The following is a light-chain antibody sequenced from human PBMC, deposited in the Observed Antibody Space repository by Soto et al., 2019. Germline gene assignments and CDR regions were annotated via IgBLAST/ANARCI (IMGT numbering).Light chain of an antibody. Sequence: EVVLTQSPATLSVSPGERATLSCRASQTVSRSLAWYQQRPGQAPRLLIYGASTRATGVPGRFSGSGSGTDFTPTISSLQSEDFAVYYCQQYIDWPPYTFGQGTK. J-gene: IGKJ2*01. CDR1: QTVSRS. CDR3: QQYIDWPPYT. CDR2: GAS. V-gene: IGKV3-15*01.